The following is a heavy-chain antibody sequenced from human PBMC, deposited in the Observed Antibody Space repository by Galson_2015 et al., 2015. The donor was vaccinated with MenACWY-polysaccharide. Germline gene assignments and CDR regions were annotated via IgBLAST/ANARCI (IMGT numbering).Heavy chain of an antibody. CDR1: GFSLGAWY. J-gene: IGHJ6*02. Sequence: SLRLSCAASGFSLGAWYMSWIRQAPGKGLEWPSYISKSGDSIYYADSVKGRFTISRDNARNSVYLQVNSLEAEDTAIYYCARGHYGLDVWGQGTTVTVSS. V-gene: IGHV3-11*01. CDR3: ARGHYGLDV. CDR2: ISKSGDSI.